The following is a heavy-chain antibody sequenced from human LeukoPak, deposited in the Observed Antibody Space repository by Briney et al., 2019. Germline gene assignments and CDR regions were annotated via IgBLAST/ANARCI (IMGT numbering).Heavy chain of an antibody. V-gene: IGHV3-23*01. CDR2: ISGGDVNT. J-gene: IGHJ4*02. CDR1: GFTFSSYA. CDR3: ARYFYGSGSTFDY. D-gene: IGHD3-10*01. Sequence: GGSLRLSCAASGFTFSSYAMSWVRQAPGKGLEWVSGISGGDVNTYYADSVKGRFTISRDNAKNSVYLQMNSLRPEDTAVYYCARYFYGSGSTFDYWGQGALVTVSS.